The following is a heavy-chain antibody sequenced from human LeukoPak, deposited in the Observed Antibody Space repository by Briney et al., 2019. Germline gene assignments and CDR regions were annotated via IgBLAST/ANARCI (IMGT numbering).Heavy chain of an antibody. Sequence: SETLSLTCTVSSGSMNSYYWNWIRRPPGKGLEWIGYINYSGNTNYNPSLKSRVTISVDTSKNQFSLKLRSVTAADTAVYYCARLRYSNIGYSSPIDYWDQGILVTVSS. CDR3: ARLRYSNIGYSSPIDY. CDR2: INYSGNT. D-gene: IGHD5-18*01. V-gene: IGHV4-59*08. CDR1: SGSMNSYY. J-gene: IGHJ4*02.